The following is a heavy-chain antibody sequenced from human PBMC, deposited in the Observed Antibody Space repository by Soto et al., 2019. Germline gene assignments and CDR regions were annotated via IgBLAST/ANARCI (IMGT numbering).Heavy chain of an antibody. Sequence: GGSLRLSCAASGFTFSSYSMNWVRQAPGKGLEWVSSISSSSSYIYYADSVKGRFTISRDNAKNSLYLQMNSLRAEDTAVYYCAIFRDFYDSSGYYAFDIWGKGTMVTVSS. CDR3: AIFRDFYDSSGYYAFDI. CDR2: ISSSSSYI. D-gene: IGHD3-22*01. V-gene: IGHV3-21*01. J-gene: IGHJ3*02. CDR1: GFTFSSYS.